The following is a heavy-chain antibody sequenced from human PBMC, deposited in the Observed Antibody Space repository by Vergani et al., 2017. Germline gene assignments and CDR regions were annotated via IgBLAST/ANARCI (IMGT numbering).Heavy chain of an antibody. CDR1: GFTFSNVW. Sequence: EVQLVESGGGLVKPGGSLRLSCAASGFTFSNVWMSWVRQAPGKGLEWVGRIKSKTDGGTTDYAAPVKGRFTISRDDSKNTLYLQMNSLKTEDTAVYYCIRYYDFWSGYRFNYMDVWGKGTTVTVSS. CDR3: IRYYDFWSGYRFNYMDV. V-gene: IGHV3-15*01. J-gene: IGHJ6*03. CDR2: IKSKTDGGTT. D-gene: IGHD3-3*01.